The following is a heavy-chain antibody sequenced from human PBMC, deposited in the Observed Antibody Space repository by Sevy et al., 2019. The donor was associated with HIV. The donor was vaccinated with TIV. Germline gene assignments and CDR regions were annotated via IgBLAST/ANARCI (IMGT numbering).Heavy chain of an antibody. CDR1: GFTFSRYS. V-gene: IGHV3-21*04. Sequence: GGSLRLSCAASGFTFSRYSMNWVRQAPGKGLEWVSSISGSSTYKYYADLLRGRFTISRDNSKKTLYLQMNSLRAEDTALYYCAKYAGDFPHFDYWGQGTLVTVSS. CDR2: ISGSSTYK. CDR3: AKYAGDFPHFDY. J-gene: IGHJ4*02. D-gene: IGHD7-27*01.